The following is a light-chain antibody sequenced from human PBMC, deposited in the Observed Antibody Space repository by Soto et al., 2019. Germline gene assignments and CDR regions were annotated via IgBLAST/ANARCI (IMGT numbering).Light chain of an antibody. CDR1: QSVSSSY. V-gene: IGKV3-20*01. Sequence: ELVLTQSPGTLSLSPGERATLSCKASQSVSSSYLAWYQQKPGQAPRLLIYGASSRATGIPDRFSGSGSGTDFTLTISRLEPEDFAVYYCQQYGSSRPFGQGTKVDIK. CDR3: QQYGSSRP. CDR2: GAS. J-gene: IGKJ1*01.